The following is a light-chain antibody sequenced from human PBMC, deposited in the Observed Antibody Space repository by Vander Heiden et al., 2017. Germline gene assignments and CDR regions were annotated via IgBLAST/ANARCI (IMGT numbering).Light chain of an antibody. CDR2: AAS. Sequence: AIRLTQSPSSFSASTGDRVTITCRASQGISSYLAWYQQKPGKAPKLLIYAASTLQSGVPSRFSGSGSGTDFTLTISCLQSEDFATYYCQQDDSYPLTFGQGTQLEIK. CDR1: QGISSY. V-gene: IGKV1-8*01. CDR3: QQDDSYPLT. J-gene: IGKJ5*01.